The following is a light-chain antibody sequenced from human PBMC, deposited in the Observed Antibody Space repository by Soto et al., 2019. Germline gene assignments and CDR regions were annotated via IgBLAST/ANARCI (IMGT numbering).Light chain of an antibody. Sequence: DIVLTQSPGTLSLSPGERATLSCRASQSVSSNYLAWYQQKPGQTPKVLIYRASTRATGIPDRFSGSGSGTDFTLTISRLEAEDFAVDYCQQYGSSPLTFGGGTKVDIK. CDR2: RAS. V-gene: IGKV3-20*01. J-gene: IGKJ4*01. CDR3: QQYGSSPLT. CDR1: QSVSSNY.